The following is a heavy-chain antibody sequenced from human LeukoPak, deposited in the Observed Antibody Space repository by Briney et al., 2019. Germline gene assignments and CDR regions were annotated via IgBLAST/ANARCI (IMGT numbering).Heavy chain of an antibody. CDR1: GYTFTSYG. CDR2: IGAYNGNT. Sequence: ASVKVSCKASGYTFTSYGISWVRQAPGQGLEWMGWIGAYNGNTNYAQKLQGRVTMTTDTSTSTAYMELRSLRSDDTAVYYCARDSIWFAEFSPQYYYGMGVWGQGTTVTVYS. CDR3: ARDSIWFAEFSPQYYYGMGV. V-gene: IGHV1-18*01. J-gene: IGHJ6*02. D-gene: IGHD3-10*01.